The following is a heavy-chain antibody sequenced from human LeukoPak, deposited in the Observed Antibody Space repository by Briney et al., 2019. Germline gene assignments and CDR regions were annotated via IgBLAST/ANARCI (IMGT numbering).Heavy chain of an antibody. CDR1: SGSIINSNYY. V-gene: IGHV4-39*07. D-gene: IGHD4-11*01. CDR3: ARGYSTFDY. J-gene: IGHJ4*02. CDR2: IYSGGTT. Sequence: SETLSLTCSVSSGSIINSNYYWGWIRQPPGKGLECIGTIYSGGTTFYTPSLQSRVTISVDTSKRQFSLKLSSVTAADTAVYYCARGYSTFDYWGQGTLVTVSS.